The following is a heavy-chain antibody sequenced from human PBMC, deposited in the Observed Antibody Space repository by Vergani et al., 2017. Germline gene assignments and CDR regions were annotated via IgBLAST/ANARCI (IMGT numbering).Heavy chain of an antibody. V-gene: IGHV1-46*03. Sequence: QVRVVQSGAEVKKSGASVKVSCKTSGYTFSNYYMHWVRQAPGQGLEWMGIINPSGGNTNYAQKFQGRVTMTRDTSTSTVYMELSSLRSEDTAIYYCARGDYGILTGYRYWGQGTLVTVSA. J-gene: IGHJ4*02. CDR3: ARGDYGILTGYRY. D-gene: IGHD3-9*01. CDR1: GYTFSNYY. CDR2: INPSGGNT.